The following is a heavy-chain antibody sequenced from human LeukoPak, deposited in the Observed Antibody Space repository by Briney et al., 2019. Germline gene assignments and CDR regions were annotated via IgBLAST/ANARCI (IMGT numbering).Heavy chain of an antibody. D-gene: IGHD6-6*01. CDR3: ARAMSVPYYFDY. CDR2: IKQDGSEK. Sequence: GGSLRLSCAASGFTFSTYWMSWVRQAPGKGLEWVANIKQDGSEKYYVDSVKGRFTISRDNGKNSLYLQMNSLRAGDTAVYYCARAMSVPYYFDYWGQGTLVTVSS. J-gene: IGHJ4*02. V-gene: IGHV3-7*02. CDR1: GFTFSTYW.